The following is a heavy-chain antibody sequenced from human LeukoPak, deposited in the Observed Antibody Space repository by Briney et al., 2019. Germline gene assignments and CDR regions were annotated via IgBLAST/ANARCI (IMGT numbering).Heavy chain of an antibody. CDR3: ARDSPSTQKYGMDV. J-gene: IGHJ6*02. CDR1: GFTFSDYY. V-gene: IGHV3-11*01. Sequence: GGSLRLSCAASGFTFSDYYMSWIRQAPGQGLEWISCISSSGNTIYYADSVKGRFTISRDNAKNSLYLQMNSLRAEDTAVYYCARDSPSTQKYGMDVWGQGTTVTVSS. CDR2: ISSSGNTI.